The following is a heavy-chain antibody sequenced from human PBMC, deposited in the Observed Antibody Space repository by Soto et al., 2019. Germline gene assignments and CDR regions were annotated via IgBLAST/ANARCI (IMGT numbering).Heavy chain of an antibody. V-gene: IGHV3-48*03. J-gene: IGHJ4*02. Sequence: EVQLVESGGGLVQPGGSLRLSCAASGFTFSSYEMNWVRQAPGKGLEWVSYISRTGSSIYYADSVKGRFTLSRDNAENSLYLQMNSLRAEDTAVYYCARTTDYYDSSGWGYWGQGTLVTVSS. CDR2: ISRTGSSI. CDR3: ARTTDYYDSSGWGY. D-gene: IGHD3-22*01. CDR1: GFTFSSYE.